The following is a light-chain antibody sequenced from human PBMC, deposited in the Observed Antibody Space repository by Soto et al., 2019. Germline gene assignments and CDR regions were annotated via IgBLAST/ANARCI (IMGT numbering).Light chain of an antibody. CDR1: QSINSD. CDR2: GAS. Sequence: EIVMTQSPATLSVSPGETTRLSCRASQSINSDVAWYQQKLGQTPRLLIHGASTRATGIAARFSGSGSGTEFTLTISSLQSEDFATYYCKQYNNCPLTFGGGTKVDI. V-gene: IGKV3D-15*01. CDR3: KQYNNCPLT. J-gene: IGKJ4*01.